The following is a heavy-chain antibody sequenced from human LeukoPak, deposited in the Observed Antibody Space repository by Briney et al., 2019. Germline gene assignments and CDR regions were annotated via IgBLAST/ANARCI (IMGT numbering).Heavy chain of an antibody. Sequence: GGSLRLSCAASGFTFSSYSINWVRQAPGKGLEWVSYISSSSTISYADSVKGRFTISRDNANNSLYLQMNSLRAEDTAVYYCAKGLMSGYYDILTGLAWGQGTLVTVSS. D-gene: IGHD3-9*01. J-gene: IGHJ5*02. CDR3: AKGLMSGYYDILTGLA. CDR1: GFTFSSYS. CDR2: ISSSSTI. V-gene: IGHV3-48*01.